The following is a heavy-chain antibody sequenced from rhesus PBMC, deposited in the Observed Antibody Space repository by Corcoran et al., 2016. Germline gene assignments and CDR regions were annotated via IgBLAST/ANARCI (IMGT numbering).Heavy chain of an antibody. D-gene: IGHD4-23*01. J-gene: IGHJ4*01. CDR1: GGSISGYYY. Sequence: QVQLQESGPGLVKPSETLSLTCTVSGGSISGYYYWSWIRQPPGKGLGGIGGINGETSRTYDNPSLSSRVTIAKDTSKTQSSLRLSSVTAADTAGYYGAKLGYSNRDYWGQGVLVTVSS. CDR2: INGETSRT. CDR3: AKLGYSNRDY. V-gene: IGHV4-143*01.